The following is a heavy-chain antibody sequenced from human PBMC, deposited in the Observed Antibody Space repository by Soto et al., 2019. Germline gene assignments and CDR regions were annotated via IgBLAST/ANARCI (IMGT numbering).Heavy chain of an antibody. CDR1: GFTFSSYA. J-gene: IGHJ6*02. CDR3: AKDSGLLWFGELLEKRYYGMDV. D-gene: IGHD3-10*01. V-gene: IGHV3-23*01. CDR2: ISGSGGST. Sequence: EVQLLESGGGLVQPGGSLRLSCAASGFTFSSYAMSWVRQAPGKGLEWVSAISGSGGSTYYADSVKGRFTISRDNSKNTLYLQMNSLRAKDTAVYYCAKDSGLLWFGELLEKRYYGMDVWGQGTTVTVSS.